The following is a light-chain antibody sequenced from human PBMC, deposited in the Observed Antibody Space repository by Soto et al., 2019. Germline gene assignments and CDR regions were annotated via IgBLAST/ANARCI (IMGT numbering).Light chain of an antibody. CDR2: AAS. CDR3: QKYNSAPWT. Sequence: DIQMTQSPSSLSASVGDRVTITCRASQGISNYLAWYQQKPGKVPKLLIYAASTLQSGGPSRFSGSGSGTDFTLTISSLQPEDVATYYCQKYNSAPWTFGQGTKVEIK. V-gene: IGKV1-27*01. J-gene: IGKJ1*01. CDR1: QGISNY.